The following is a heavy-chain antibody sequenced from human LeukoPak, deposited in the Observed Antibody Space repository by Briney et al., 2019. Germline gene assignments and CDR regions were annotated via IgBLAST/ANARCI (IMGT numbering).Heavy chain of an antibody. Sequence: SETLSLTCAVYGGSFSGYYWSWIRQPPGKGLEWIGEINHSGSTNYNPSLKSRVTISVDTSKNQFSLKLSSVTAADTAVYYCARAKKRGYSGYTLWPWCQGTLVTVSS. J-gene: IGHJ5*02. V-gene: IGHV4-34*01. CDR2: INHSGST. D-gene: IGHD5-12*01. CDR1: GGSFSGYY. CDR3: ARAKKRGYSGYTLWP.